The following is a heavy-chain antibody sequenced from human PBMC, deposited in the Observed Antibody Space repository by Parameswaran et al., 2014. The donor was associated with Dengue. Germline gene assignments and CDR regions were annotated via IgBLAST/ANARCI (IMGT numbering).Heavy chain of an antibody. Sequence: WVRQAPGQGLEWMGRINPNSGGTNYAQKFQGRVTMTRDTSISTAYMELSRLRSDDTAVYYCASPYCSRTTCPHYSYYGMDVWGQGTTVTVSS. J-gene: IGHJ6*02. D-gene: IGHD2-2*01. CDR2: INPNSGGT. V-gene: IGHV1-2*06. CDR3: ASPYCSRTTCPHYSYYGMDV.